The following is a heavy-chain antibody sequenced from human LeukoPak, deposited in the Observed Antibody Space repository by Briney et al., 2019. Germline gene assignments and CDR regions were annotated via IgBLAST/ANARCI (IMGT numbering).Heavy chain of an antibody. J-gene: IGHJ4*02. CDR1: GFTFSNNW. D-gene: IGHD1-14*01. Sequence: GGSLRLSCTASGFTFSNNWMNWVRQAPGKGLEWVANINQGGSDKYYVDSVKGRFTISRDNANNLLYLQMNSLRGEDTAVYYCTRDRSRAEDDWGQGTLVTVSS. CDR2: INQGGSDK. CDR3: TRDRSRAEDD. V-gene: IGHV3-7*01.